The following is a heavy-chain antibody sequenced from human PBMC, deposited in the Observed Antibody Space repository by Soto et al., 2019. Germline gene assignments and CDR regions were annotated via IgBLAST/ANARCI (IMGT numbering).Heavy chain of an antibody. CDR1: GGSISSYY. D-gene: IGHD5-18*01. CDR3: ARVEYSYGQWGSNWFDP. Sequence: SETLSLTCTVSGGSISSYYWSWIRQPPGKGLEWIGYIYYSGSTNYNPSLKSRVTISVDTSKNQFSLKLSSVTAADTAVYYCARVEYSYGQWGSNWFDPWGQGTLVTVSS. V-gene: IGHV4-59*01. J-gene: IGHJ5*02. CDR2: IYYSGST.